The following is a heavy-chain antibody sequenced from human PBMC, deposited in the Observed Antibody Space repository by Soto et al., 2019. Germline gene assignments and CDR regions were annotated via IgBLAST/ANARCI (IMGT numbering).Heavy chain of an antibody. CDR1: KFTFSSYS. J-gene: IGHJ3*01. D-gene: IGHD6-19*01. CDR2: ILNDGGGK. Sequence: GSLRLSCVASKFTFSSYSIHWVGQAPGRGLEWVSVILNDGGGKYYADSVTGRFTISRDNSKNTLYLQMNSLRTEDTAVYYCARAANGYSRGGRFDVWGQGTMVTVSS. CDR3: ARAANGYSRGGRFDV. V-gene: IGHV3-30*04.